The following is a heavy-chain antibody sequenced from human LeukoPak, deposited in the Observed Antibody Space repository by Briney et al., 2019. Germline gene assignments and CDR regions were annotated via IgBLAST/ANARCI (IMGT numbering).Heavy chain of an antibody. J-gene: IGHJ4*02. D-gene: IGHD6-13*01. CDR1: GFTFNTYS. CDR3: ARVYTSSWYDY. Sequence: GGSLRLSCAASGFTFNTYSMNWVRQARGKGLEWVSYISSSSSTIKYADSVKGRFTISRDNAKDSLFLQMNSLRAEDTAVYYCARVYTSSWYDYWGQGTLVTVSS. CDR2: ISSSSSTI. V-gene: IGHV3-48*01.